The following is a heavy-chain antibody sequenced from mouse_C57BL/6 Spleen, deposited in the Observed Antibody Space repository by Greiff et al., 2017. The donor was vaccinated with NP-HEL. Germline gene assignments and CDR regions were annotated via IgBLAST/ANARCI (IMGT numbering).Heavy chain of an antibody. CDR2: ISSGSSTI. Sequence: EVKLVESGGGLVKPGGSLKLSCAASGFTFSDYGMHWVRQAPEKGLEWVAYISSGSSTIYYADTVKGRFTISRDNAKNTLFLQMTSLRSEDTAMYYCARSAIVTTNYAMDYWGQRTSVTVSS. D-gene: IGHD2-5*01. CDR3: ARSAIVTTNYAMDY. V-gene: IGHV5-17*01. J-gene: IGHJ4*01. CDR1: GFTFSDYG.